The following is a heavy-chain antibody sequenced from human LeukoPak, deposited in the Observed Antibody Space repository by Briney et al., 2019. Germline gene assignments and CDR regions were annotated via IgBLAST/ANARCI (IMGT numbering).Heavy chain of an antibody. J-gene: IGHJ4*02. CDR3: ARQDSGSYGVLDY. Sequence: PSETLSLTCAVSGYSISSGYYWGWIRQPPGKGLEWIGSIYHSGSTYYNPSLKSRVTMSVDTSKDQFSLKLSSVTAADTAVYYCARQDSGSYGVLDYWGQGTLVTVSS. D-gene: IGHD1-26*01. CDR1: GYSISSGYY. CDR2: IYHSGST. V-gene: IGHV4-38-2*01.